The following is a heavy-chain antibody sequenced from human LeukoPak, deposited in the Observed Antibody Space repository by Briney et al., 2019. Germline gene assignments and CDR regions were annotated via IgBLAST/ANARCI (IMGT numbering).Heavy chain of an antibody. J-gene: IGHJ4*02. D-gene: IGHD3-22*01. Sequence: ASVKVPCKASGYTFTSYGISWVRQAPGQGLEWMGWISAYNGNTNYAQKLQGRVTMTTDTSTSTAYMELRSLRSDDTAVYYCARESDYYDSSGYYFGYWGQGTLVTVSS. CDR2: ISAYNGNT. CDR3: ARESDYYDSSGYYFGY. V-gene: IGHV1-18*01. CDR1: GYTFTSYG.